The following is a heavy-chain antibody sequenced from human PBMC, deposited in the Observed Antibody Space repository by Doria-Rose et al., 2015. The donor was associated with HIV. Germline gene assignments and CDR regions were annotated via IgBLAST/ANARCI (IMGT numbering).Heavy chain of an antibody. CDR1: GFPFSNFW. J-gene: IGHJ4*02. D-gene: IGHD6-19*01. CDR2: INEDGSEK. CDR3: AREAVAGSVYFNY. V-gene: IGHV3-7*01. Sequence: SGFPFSNFWMTWVRQAPGKGLEWVANINEDGSEKYYVDSVKARFTISRDNAKNSLYLQMNTVRAEDTAMYYCAREAVAGSVYFNYWGQGTLVTVSS.